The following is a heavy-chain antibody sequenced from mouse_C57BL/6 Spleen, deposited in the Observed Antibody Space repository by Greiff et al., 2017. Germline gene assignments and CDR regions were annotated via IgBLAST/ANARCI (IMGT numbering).Heavy chain of an antibody. J-gene: IGHJ4*01. D-gene: IGHD2-5*01. CDR3: ARPPYYSNSCAMDY. CDR1: GYTFTSYW. V-gene: IGHV1-64*01. Sequence: QVQLQQPGAELVKPGASVKLSCKASGYTFTSYWMHWVKQRPGQGLEWIGMIHPNSGSTNYNEKFKSKATLTVDKSSSTAYMQLSSLTSEDSAVYYCARPPYYSNSCAMDYWGQGTSVTVSS. CDR2: IHPNSGST.